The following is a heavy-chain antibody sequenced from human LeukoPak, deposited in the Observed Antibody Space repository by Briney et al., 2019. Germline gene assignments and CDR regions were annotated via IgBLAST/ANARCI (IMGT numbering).Heavy chain of an antibody. V-gene: IGHV3-33*08. D-gene: IGHD6-13*01. CDR1: GFTFSSYA. J-gene: IGHJ4*02. CDR2: IWYDGSNK. Sequence: GGSLRLSCAASGFTFSSYAMSWVRQAPGKGLEWVAVIWYDGSNKYYADSVKGRFTISRDNSKNTLYLQMNSLRAEDTAVYYCARSSSWYDKFDYWGQGTLVTVSS. CDR3: ARSSSWYDKFDY.